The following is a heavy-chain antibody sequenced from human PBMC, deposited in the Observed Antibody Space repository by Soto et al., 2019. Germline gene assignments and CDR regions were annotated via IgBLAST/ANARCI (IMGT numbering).Heavy chain of an antibody. Sequence: AAVKVSCKASGCKFIGQYIHWVRQAPVQGLEWMGIINPSGGSTTYAQKFQGRVVMTSETSRSTVYVELSSLTSEDTAIYFCSRHLGAHNSRPFWIGYFDYW. CDR3: SRHLGAHNSRPFWIGYFDY. V-gene: IGHV1-46*01. CDR1: GCKFIGQY. CDR2: INPSGGST. J-gene: IGHJ4*03. D-gene: IGHD3-3*01.